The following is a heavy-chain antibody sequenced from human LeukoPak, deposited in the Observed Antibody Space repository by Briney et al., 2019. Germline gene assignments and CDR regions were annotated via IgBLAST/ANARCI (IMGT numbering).Heavy chain of an antibody. CDR1: GGSISSGDYY. V-gene: IGHV4-30-4*02. CDR3: ARDRWVTTWVGYYYYGMDV. D-gene: IGHD4-17*01. CDR2: IYYSGST. Sequence: PSETLSLTCTVSGGSISSGDYYWSWIRQPPGKGLEWIGYIYYSGSTYYNPSLKSRVTISVDTSKNQFSLKLSSVTAADTAVYYCARDRWVTTWVGYYYYGMDVWGQGTTVTVSS. J-gene: IGHJ6*02.